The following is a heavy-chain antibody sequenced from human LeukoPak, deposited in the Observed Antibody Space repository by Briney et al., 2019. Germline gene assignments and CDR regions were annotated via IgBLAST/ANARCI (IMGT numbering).Heavy chain of an antibody. D-gene: IGHD2-15*01. J-gene: IGHJ1*01. CDR3: ARGPPSLLYFQH. V-gene: IGHV4-59*08. Sequence: PSETLSLTCTVSGGSNSSYYWSWIRQPPGKGLEWIGYIYYSGSTNYNPSLKSRVTISVDTSKNQFSLKLSSVTAADTAVYYCARGPPSLLYFQHWGQGTLVSVSS. CDR1: GGSNSSYY. CDR2: IYYSGST.